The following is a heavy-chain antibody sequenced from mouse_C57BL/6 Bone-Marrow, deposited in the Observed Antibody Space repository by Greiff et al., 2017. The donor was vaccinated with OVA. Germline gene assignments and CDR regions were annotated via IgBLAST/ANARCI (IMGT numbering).Heavy chain of an antibody. J-gene: IGHJ4*01. Sequence: HVKQSGAELVRPGASVTLSCKASGYTFTDYEMHWVKQTPVHGLEWIGAIDPETGGTAYNQKFKGKAILTADKSSSTAYMELRSLTSEDSAVYYCTGNFYAMDYWGQGTSVTVSS. CDR2: IDPETGGT. CDR3: TGNFYAMDY. V-gene: IGHV1-15*01. CDR1: GYTFTDYE.